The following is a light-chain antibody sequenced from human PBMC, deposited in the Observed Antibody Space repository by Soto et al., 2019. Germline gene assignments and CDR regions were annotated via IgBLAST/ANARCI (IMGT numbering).Light chain of an antibody. J-gene: IGLJ1*01. V-gene: IGLV2-14*01. CDR3: SSYTSSSTRV. CDR2: EVS. Sequence: QSVLTQPASVSGSPGQSITISCTESSSDGGGYNYVSWYQQHPGKAPKLMIYEVSNRPSGVSHRFSGSKSGNTASLTISGLQAEDEADYYCSSYTSSSTRVFGFGTKVTVL. CDR1: SSDGGGYNY.